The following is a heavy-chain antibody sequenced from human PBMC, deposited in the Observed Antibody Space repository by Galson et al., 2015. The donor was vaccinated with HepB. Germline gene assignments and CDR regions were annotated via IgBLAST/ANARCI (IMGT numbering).Heavy chain of an antibody. CDR3: ARRAYYYGSGSYYWFDP. J-gene: IGHJ5*02. CDR2: IYPGDSDT. V-gene: IGHV5-51*01. Sequence: SGAEVKKPGESLKISCKGSGYSFTSYWIGWVRQMPGKGLEWMGIIYPGDSDTRYSPSFQGQVTISADKSISTAYLQWSSLKASDTAMYYCARRAYYYGSGSYYWFDPWGQGTLVTVSS. CDR1: GYSFTSYW. D-gene: IGHD3-10*01.